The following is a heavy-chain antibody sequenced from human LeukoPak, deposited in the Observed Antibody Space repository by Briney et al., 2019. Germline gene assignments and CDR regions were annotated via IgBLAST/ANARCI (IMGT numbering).Heavy chain of an antibody. CDR1: GGSFSGYY. CDR3: AREGGYSYDYGGMTYYYYMDV. Sequence: KASETLSLTCAVYGGSFSGYYWSWLRQPPGKGLEWIGEINHSGSTNYNPSLKSRVTISVDTSKNQFSLKLSSVTAADTAVYYCAREGGYSYDYGGMTYYYYMDVWGKGTTVTVSS. V-gene: IGHV4-34*01. D-gene: IGHD5-18*01. CDR2: INHSGST. J-gene: IGHJ6*03.